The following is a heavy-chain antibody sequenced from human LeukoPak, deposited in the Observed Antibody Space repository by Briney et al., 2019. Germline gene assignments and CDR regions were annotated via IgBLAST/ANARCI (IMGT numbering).Heavy chain of an antibody. CDR3: APLDFWVPST. D-gene: IGHD3-3*01. CDR1: GYTLNELS. J-gene: IGHJ5*02. CDR2: FDPEYGET. V-gene: IGHV1-24*01. Sequence: ASVKVSCKVCGYTLNELSIHWVRQAAGKGREWMGGFDPEYGETVYAQKFQGRVTMAEDTSTDTAYMELSSLRSEDTAVYYCAPLDFWVPSTWGQGTLVTVSS.